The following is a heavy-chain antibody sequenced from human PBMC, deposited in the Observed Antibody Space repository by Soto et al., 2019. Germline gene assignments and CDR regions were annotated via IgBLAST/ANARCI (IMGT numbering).Heavy chain of an antibody. V-gene: IGHV4-34*01. J-gene: IGHJ4*02. D-gene: IGHD3-10*01. CDR3: ATRYYASGRTDY. Sequence: QVQVQQWGAGLLKPSETLSLTCVVYGGSISGYYWTWIRQPPGKGLEWIGEIDHSGSTNYNPSLKSRVTISADTSKNQFSLKLSSVTAVDTAVYYCATRYYASGRTDYWGQGTLVTVSS. CDR1: GGSISGYY. CDR2: IDHSGST.